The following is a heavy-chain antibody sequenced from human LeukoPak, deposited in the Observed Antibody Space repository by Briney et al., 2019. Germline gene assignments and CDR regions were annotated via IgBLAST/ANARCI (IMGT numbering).Heavy chain of an antibody. CDR1: GFTFGSYA. D-gene: IGHD6-13*01. Sequence: GGSLRLSCAASGFTFGSYAMHWVRQAPGKGLEYVSAISSNGGSTYYANSVKGRFTISRDNSKNTLYLQMGSLRAEDMAVYYCARVGYTSYYYYGMDVWGQGTTVTVSS. CDR2: ISSNGGST. V-gene: IGHV3-64*01. CDR3: ARVGYTSYYYYGMDV. J-gene: IGHJ6*02.